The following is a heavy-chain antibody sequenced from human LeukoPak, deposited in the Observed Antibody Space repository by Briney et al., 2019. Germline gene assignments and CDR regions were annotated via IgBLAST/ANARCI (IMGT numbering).Heavy chain of an antibody. D-gene: IGHD1-26*01. CDR3: ARDYSGKCTTDY. CDR1: GFTFSSYG. CDR2: VSDDGRRK. J-gene: IGHJ4*02. V-gene: IGHV3-30*03. Sequence: GRSLRLSCAASGFTFSSYGMHWVRQAPGKGLDWVAYVSDDGRRKCYADSVKGRFTISRDSSKNTLDLQMNSLKPEDTAVYYCARDYSGKCTTDYWGQGTLVSVSS.